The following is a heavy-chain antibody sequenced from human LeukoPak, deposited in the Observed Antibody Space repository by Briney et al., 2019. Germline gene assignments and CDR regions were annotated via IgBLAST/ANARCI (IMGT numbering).Heavy chain of an antibody. V-gene: IGHV3-74*03. Sequence: PGGSLRLSCAASGFTFTSYWMHWVRQAPGKGLVWVSRINNDGSTTKYAGSVKGRFTISRDNAKRTLYLQMNSLRAEDTAVYYCARVPYYYDSSGLDYWGQGTLVSVSS. CDR1: GFTFTSYW. J-gene: IGHJ4*02. D-gene: IGHD3-22*01. CDR3: ARVPYYYDSSGLDY. CDR2: INNDGSTT.